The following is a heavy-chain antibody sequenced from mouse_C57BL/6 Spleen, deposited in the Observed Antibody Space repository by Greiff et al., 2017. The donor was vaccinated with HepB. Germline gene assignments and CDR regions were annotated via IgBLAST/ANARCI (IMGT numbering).Heavy chain of an antibody. J-gene: IGHJ4*01. Sequence: EVKLMESEGGLVQPGSSMKLSCTASGFTFSDYYMAWVRQVPEKGLEWVANINYDGSSTYYLDSLKSRFIISRDNAKNILYLQMSSLKSEDTATYYCAREKTAQATFAMDYWGQGTSVTVSS. CDR3: AREKTAQATFAMDY. V-gene: IGHV5-16*01. D-gene: IGHD3-2*02. CDR1: GFTFSDYY. CDR2: INYDGSST.